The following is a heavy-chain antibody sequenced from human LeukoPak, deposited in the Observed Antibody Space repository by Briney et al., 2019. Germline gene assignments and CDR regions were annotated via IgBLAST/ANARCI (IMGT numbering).Heavy chain of an antibody. D-gene: IGHD2-2*02. CDR3: ARSEGPAAINYYYMDV. Sequence: ASVKVSCKASGYTFTSYDINWVRQATGQGLEWMGWMNPNSGNTDYAQKFQGRVTMTRNTSISTAYMELSRLRSDDTAVYYCARSEGPAAINYYYMDVWGKGTTVTVSS. V-gene: IGHV1-8*01. CDR1: GYTFTSYD. J-gene: IGHJ6*03. CDR2: MNPNSGNT.